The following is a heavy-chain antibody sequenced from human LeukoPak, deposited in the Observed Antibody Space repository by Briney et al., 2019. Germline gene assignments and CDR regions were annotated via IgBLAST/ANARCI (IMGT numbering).Heavy chain of an antibody. CDR2: IYYSGST. V-gene: IGHV4-59*08. Sequence: PSETLSLTCTVSGGSISSYYWGWIRQPPGKGLEWIGYIYYSGSTNYNPSLKSRVTISVDTSKNQFSLKLSSVTAADTAVYYCARWGVHGPGPQYYFDYWGQGTLVTVSS. CDR1: GGSISSYY. D-gene: IGHD1-14*01. J-gene: IGHJ4*02. CDR3: ARWGVHGPGPQYYFDY.